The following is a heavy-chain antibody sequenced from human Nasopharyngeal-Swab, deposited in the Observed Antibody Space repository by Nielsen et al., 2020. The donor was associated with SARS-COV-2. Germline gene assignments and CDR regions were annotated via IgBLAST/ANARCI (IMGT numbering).Heavy chain of an antibody. J-gene: IGHJ4*02. CDR3: ARIGCSSTSCYSFDY. CDR1: GGSIRSYY. V-gene: IGHV4-59*01. Sequence: SETLSLTCTVSGGSIRSYYWSWIRQPPGKGLEWIGYIYYSGSTNYNPSLKSRVTISVDTSKNQFSLKLSSVTAADTAVYYCARIGCSSTSCYSFDYWGQGTLVTVSS. CDR2: IYYSGST. D-gene: IGHD2-2*01.